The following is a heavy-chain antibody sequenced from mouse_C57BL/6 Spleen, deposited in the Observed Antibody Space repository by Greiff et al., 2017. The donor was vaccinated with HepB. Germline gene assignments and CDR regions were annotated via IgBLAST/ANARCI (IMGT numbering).Heavy chain of an antibody. J-gene: IGHJ4*01. D-gene: IGHD1-1*01. CDR3: ARRVVARAMDY. Sequence: QVQLQQPGAELVRPGSSVKLSCKASGYTFTSYWMDWVKQRPGQGLEWIGNIYPSDSETHYNPKFKDKATLTVDKSSSTAYMQLSSLTSEDSAVYDCARRVVARAMDYWGQGTSVTVSS. CDR2: IYPSDSET. CDR1: GYTFTSYW. V-gene: IGHV1-61*01.